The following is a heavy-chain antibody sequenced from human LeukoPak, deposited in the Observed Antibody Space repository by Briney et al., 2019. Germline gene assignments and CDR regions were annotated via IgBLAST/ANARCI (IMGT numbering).Heavy chain of an antibody. D-gene: IGHD1-26*01. J-gene: IGHJ3*01. V-gene: IGHV3-7*01. CDR2: INQDGSEE. Sequence: PGGSPRLSCAASGFTFRTYWMSWIRQAPGKEPEWVADINQDGSEEYYLQSVRGRFTVSRDNAQNAVFLQMTNLRADDTAVYYCARWKMELQRNAFDFWGQGTVVTVSS. CDR1: GFTFRTYW. CDR3: ARWKMELQRNAFDF.